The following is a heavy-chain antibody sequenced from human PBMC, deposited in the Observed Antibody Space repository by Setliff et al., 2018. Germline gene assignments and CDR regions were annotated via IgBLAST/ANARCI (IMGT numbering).Heavy chain of an antibody. Sequence: GGSLRLSCAASGLTFDNYAFSWVRQAPGKGLEWISAISADGSSVYYARSVRGRFTVSRDNSNSTVSLQMDSLRTEDTAFYFCARATASLPTTASDYWGQGTLVTVSS. CDR3: ARATASLPTTASDY. V-gene: IGHV3-23*01. CDR1: GLTFDNYA. D-gene: IGHD2-21*02. J-gene: IGHJ4*02. CDR2: ISADGSSV.